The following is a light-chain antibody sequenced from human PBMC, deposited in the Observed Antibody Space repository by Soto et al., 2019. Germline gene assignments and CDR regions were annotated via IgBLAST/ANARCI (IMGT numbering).Light chain of an antibody. CDR3: QQRSNSPRT. Sequence: EIVLTQSPATLSLSPGEGATLSCRASQSVGSYLAWFQKKPGQAPRLLIYDASNRATGIPARFSGSGSGTDFTLTISSLEPEDFAVYYCQQRSNSPRTFGQGTKVEIK. J-gene: IGKJ1*01. CDR1: QSVGSY. CDR2: DAS. V-gene: IGKV3-11*01.